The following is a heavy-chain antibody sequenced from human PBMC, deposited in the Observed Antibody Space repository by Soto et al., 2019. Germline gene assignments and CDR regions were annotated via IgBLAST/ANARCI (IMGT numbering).Heavy chain of an antibody. CDR2: IKEDGSES. CDR1: GFTFSTHW. J-gene: IGHJ4*02. Sequence: EVQLVESGGDLVQPGGSLRLSCAASGFTFSTHWMSWVRQAPGKGLEWVANIKEDGSESYYADSVKGRFTISRDNATNSLYLQMNGLRVEDTALYYCAKDVSWGQGTLVTVSS. V-gene: IGHV3-7*05. CDR3: AKDVS.